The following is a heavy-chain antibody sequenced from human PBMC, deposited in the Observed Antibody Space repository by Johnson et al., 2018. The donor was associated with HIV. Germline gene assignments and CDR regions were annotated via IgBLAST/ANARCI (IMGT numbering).Heavy chain of an antibody. CDR1: GFTFSSYA. CDR2: ISYDGSNK. D-gene: IGHD3-10*01. J-gene: IGHJ3*02. Sequence: QMQLVESGGGVVQPGRSLRLSCAASGFTFSSYAMHWVRQAPGKGLEWVAVISYDGSNKYYADSVKGRFTISRDNSKNTLYLQMNSLRAEDTAVYYCAKEGRQSRAFDIWGQGTMVTVSS. CDR3: AKEGRQSRAFDI. V-gene: IGHV3-30*04.